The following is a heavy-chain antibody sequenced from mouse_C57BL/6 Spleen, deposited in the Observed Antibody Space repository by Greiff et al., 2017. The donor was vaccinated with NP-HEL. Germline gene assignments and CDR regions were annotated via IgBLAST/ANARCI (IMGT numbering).Heavy chain of an antibody. D-gene: IGHD2-4*01. V-gene: IGHV5-4*01. CDR2: ISDGGSYT. CDR1: GFTFSSYA. CDR3: ARDQGDYNWYFDV. J-gene: IGHJ1*03. Sequence: DVKLVESGGGLVKPGGSLKLSCAASGFTFSSYAMSWVRQTPEKRLEWVATISDGGSYTYYPDNVKGRFTISRDNAKNNLYLQMSHLKSEDTAMYYCARDQGDYNWYFDVWGTGTTVTVSS.